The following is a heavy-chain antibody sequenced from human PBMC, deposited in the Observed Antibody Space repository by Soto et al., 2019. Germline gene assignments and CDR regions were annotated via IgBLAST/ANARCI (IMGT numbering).Heavy chain of an antibody. CDR1: GFTFSSYW. CDR2: IKQDGSEK. D-gene: IGHD3-3*01. CDR3: ARDYDFWSGYIQVDGMDV. J-gene: IGHJ6*02. V-gene: IGHV3-7*03. Sequence: PGGSLRLSCAASGFTFSSYWMSWVRQDPGKGLECVANIKQDGSEKYYVDSVKGRFTISRDNAKNSLYLQMNSLRAEDTAVYYCARDYDFWSGYIQVDGMDVWGQGTTVTVYS.